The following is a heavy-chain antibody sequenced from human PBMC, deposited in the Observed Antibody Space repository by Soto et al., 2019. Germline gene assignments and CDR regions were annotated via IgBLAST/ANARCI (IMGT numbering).Heavy chain of an antibody. Sequence: GGSLRLSCAASGFTFSTYGMHWVRQAPGKGLEWVAVISYDGTNKYYADSVKGRFTISKDNSKNTLYLQMNSLRAEDTAVYYCAKERYSSRSPDFDYWGQGTLVTVSS. V-gene: IGHV3-30*18. J-gene: IGHJ4*02. CDR3: AKERYSSRSPDFDY. D-gene: IGHD6-13*01. CDR1: GFTFSTYG. CDR2: ISYDGTNK.